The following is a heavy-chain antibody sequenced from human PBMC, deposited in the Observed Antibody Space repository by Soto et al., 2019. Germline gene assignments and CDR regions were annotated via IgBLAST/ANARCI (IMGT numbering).Heavy chain of an antibody. V-gene: IGHV1-69*01. CDR1: GDTFSSYT. J-gene: IGHJ6*02. CDR3: AREEGQRMDV. CDR2: IIPIFTTT. Sequence: QVQLVQSGAEVKKPGSSVKVSCKASGDTFSSYTINWVRQAPGQGLEWMGGIIPIFTTTNYAQKCQGRVTITADESTSTAYMELSSLRSEDTAVYYCAREEGQRMDVWGQGTTVTVSS.